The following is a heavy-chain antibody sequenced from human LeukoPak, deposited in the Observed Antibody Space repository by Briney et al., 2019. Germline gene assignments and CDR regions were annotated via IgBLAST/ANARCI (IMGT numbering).Heavy chain of an antibody. D-gene: IGHD3-9*01. V-gene: IGHV4-61*01. CDR3: ARVSSPHYDILTGYLFDY. CDR2: IYYSGST. J-gene: IGHJ4*02. CDR1: GRSVSSGSYY. Sequence: SETLSLTRTVSGRSVSSGSYYWSWIRQPPGNGLEWIGYIYYSGSTNYNPSLKSRVTISVDTSKNKFSLKLSSVTAADTAVYYCARVSSPHYDILTGYLFDYWGQGTLVTVSS.